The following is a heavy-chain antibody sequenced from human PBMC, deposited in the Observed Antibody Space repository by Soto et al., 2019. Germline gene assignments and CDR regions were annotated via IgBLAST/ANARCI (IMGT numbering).Heavy chain of an antibody. CDR1: GFTLSSYG. Sequence: PGGSLRLSCAAPGFTLSSYGMHWVRQAPGKGLEWVAVISYDGSNKYYADSVKGRFTISRDNSKNTLYLQMNSLRAEDTAVYYCAKDNGGYSGYEVEGPSFDYWGQGTLVTVSS. D-gene: IGHD5-12*01. CDR3: AKDNGGYSGYEVEGPSFDY. J-gene: IGHJ4*02. V-gene: IGHV3-30*18. CDR2: ISYDGSNK.